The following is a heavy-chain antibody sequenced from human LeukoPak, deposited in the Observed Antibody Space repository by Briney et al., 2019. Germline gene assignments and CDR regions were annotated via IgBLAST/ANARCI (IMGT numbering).Heavy chain of an antibody. V-gene: IGHV3-9*01. Sequence: PGGSLRLPCAASGFTFDDYSTHWVRQAPGRGLEWVAGISWNSGSAGYADPVKGRFTISRDNAKKSLFLQMNSLRTEDTALYYCAKDRTYSGYDALDHWGQGTLVTVSS. CDR3: AKDRTYSGYDALDH. CDR1: GFTFDDYS. CDR2: ISWNSGSA. J-gene: IGHJ4*02. D-gene: IGHD5-12*01.